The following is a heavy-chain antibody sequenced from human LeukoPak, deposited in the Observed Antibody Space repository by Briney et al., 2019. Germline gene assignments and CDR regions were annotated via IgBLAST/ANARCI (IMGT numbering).Heavy chain of an antibody. V-gene: IGHV4-59*01. J-gene: IGHJ4*02. CDR1: GGSISSYY. Sequence: PSETLSLTCTASGGSISSYYWSWIRQPPGKGLEWIGYIYYSGSTNFNPSLKSRVTISVDTSKNQFSLKLSSVTAADTAVYYCARRTHCGGDCYTFDYWGQGTLVTVSS. CDR2: IYYSGST. D-gene: IGHD2-21*02. CDR3: ARRTHCGGDCYTFDY.